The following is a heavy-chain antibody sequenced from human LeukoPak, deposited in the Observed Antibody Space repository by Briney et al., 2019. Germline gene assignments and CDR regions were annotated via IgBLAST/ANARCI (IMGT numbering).Heavy chain of an antibody. D-gene: IGHD6-13*01. J-gene: IGHJ5*02. CDR1: GYTFTSYG. Sequence: ASVKVSCKASGYTFTSYGISWVRQAPGQGLEWMGRIDPNSGGTNYAQKFQGRVTMTRDTSISTAYMELSRLRSDDTAVYYCARGRSSSSWYGGWFDPWGQGTLVTVSS. CDR3: ARGRSSSSWYGGWFDP. CDR2: IDPNSGGT. V-gene: IGHV1-2*06.